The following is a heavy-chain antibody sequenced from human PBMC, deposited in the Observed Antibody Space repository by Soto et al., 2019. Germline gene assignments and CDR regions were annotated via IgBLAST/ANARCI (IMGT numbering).Heavy chain of an antibody. CDR2: MSYSGST. D-gene: IGHD5-12*01. V-gene: IGHV4-39*01. Sequence: QLQLRESGPGLVKPSETLSLTCTVSGGSLSSSSSYWGWIRQPPGKGLEWIGSMSYSGSTYHNPSLKSRVTLSVDTSQSRFSLKLTSVTAADTAVYYCARHRVPSVYDPIPGCFDSWGQGILVTASS. J-gene: IGHJ4*02. CDR1: GGSLSSSSSY. CDR3: ARHRVPSVYDPIPGCFDS.